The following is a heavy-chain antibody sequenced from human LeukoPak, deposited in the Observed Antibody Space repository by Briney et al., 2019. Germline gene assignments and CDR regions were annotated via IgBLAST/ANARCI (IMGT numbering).Heavy chain of an antibody. V-gene: IGHV1-2*02. CDR1: GYTFTGYY. J-gene: IGHJ4*02. D-gene: IGHD6-13*01. CDR3: ARAVYSSSWENFDY. Sequence: ASVKVSCKASGYTFTGYYMHWVRQAPGQGLEWMGWINPNSGGTNYAQKFQGRVTMTRDTPTSTAYMELSRLRSDDTAVYYCARAVYSSSWENFDYWGQGTLVTVSS. CDR2: INPNSGGT.